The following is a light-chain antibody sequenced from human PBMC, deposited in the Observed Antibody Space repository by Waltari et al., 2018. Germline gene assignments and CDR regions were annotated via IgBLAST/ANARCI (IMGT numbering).Light chain of an antibody. CDR3: QHHDNLLFT. Sequence: DIQVTQSPSSLSASVGDRVTITCQASQDISHYLNWYQQRPGKAPKVLIYDASYLTTGVPSRFSGSGSGTHFTFAISSLQPEDIATYYCQHHDNLLFTFGQGTKLEI. CDR1: QDISHY. V-gene: IGKV1-33*01. CDR2: DAS. J-gene: IGKJ2*01.